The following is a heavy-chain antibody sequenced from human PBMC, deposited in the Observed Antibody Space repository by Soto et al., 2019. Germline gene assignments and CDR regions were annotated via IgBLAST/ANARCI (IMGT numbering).Heavy chain of an antibody. J-gene: IGHJ5*02. CDR3: AGTVATVTTGWFDP. V-gene: IGHV4-34*01. D-gene: IGHD4-17*01. CDR1: GGSFSGYY. CDR2: INHSGST. Sequence: QVQLQQWGAGLLKPSETLSLTCAVYGGSFSGYYWSWIRQPPGKGLEWIGEINHSGSTNYNPSLKSRVTISVDTSKNQISLKLSSVTAADTAVYYCAGTVATVTTGWFDPWGQGTLVTVSS.